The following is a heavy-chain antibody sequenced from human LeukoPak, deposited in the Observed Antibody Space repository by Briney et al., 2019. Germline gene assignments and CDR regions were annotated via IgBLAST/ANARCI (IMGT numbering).Heavy chain of an antibody. D-gene: IGHD5-18*01. V-gene: IGHV3-30*02. CDR1: GFTFSGCG. CDR2: IWYDGRDK. J-gene: IGHJ4*02. CDR3: AKDPYSYGSYFDY. Sequence: GGSLRLSCAASGFTFSGCGMHWVRQAPGKGLEWVAFIWYDGRDKYYVDSVKGRFTISRDNSKNTLYLQMNSLRAEDTAMYYCAKDPYSYGSYFDYWGQGPWSPSPQ.